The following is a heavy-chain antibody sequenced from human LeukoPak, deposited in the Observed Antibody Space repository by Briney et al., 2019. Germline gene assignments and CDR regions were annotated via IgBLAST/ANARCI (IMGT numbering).Heavy chain of an antibody. V-gene: IGHV1-8*03. Sequence: ASVKVSCKASGYTFTSYDINWVRQATGQGLEWMGWMNPNSGNTGFAQKFQGRVTITRNTSISTAYMELSSLRSEDTAVYYCARAPRITMVRGVIYWFDPWGQGTLVTVSS. CDR3: ARAPRITMVRGVIYWFDP. CDR2: MNPNSGNT. CDR1: GYTFTSYD. D-gene: IGHD3-10*01. J-gene: IGHJ5*02.